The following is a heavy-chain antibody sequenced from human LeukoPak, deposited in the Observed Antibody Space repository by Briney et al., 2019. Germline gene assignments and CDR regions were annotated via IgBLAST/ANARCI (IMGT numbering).Heavy chain of an antibody. D-gene: IGHD2-15*01. CDR1: GGSISYHY. V-gene: IGHV4-59*11. CDR3: ARDNCSGGSCYGWFDP. CDR2: IYYSGST. Sequence: TPSETLSLTCTASGGSISYHYWSWIRQPPGKGLEWIGYIYYSGSTNYNPSLKSRVTISVDTSKNQFSLKLSSVTAADTAVYYCARDNCSGGSCYGWFDPWGQGTLVTVSS. J-gene: IGHJ5*02.